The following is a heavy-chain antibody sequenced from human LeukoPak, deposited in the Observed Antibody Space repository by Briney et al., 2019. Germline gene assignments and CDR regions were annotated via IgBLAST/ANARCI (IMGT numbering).Heavy chain of an antibody. CDR2: ISSSGSTI. J-gene: IGHJ4*02. D-gene: IGHD4-23*01. Sequence: VGSLRLSCAASGFTFSDYYMSWIRQAPGKGLEWVSYISSSGSTIYYADSVKGRFTISRDNAKNSLYLQMNSLRAEDTAVYYCARDPVTLYYFDYWGQGTLVTVSS. V-gene: IGHV3-11*04. CDR3: ARDPVTLYYFDY. CDR1: GFTFSDYY.